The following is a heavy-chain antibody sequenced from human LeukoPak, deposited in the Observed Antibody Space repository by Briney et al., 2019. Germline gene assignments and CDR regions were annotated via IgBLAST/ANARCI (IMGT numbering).Heavy chain of an antibody. CDR2: INAGNGNT. CDR1: GYTFTSYA. Sequence: ASVKVSCKASGYTFTSYAMHWVRQAPGQRLEWMGWINAGNGNTKYSQEFQGRVTITRDTSASTAYMELSSLRPEDMAVYYCARSSNWNADAFDIWGQGTMVTVSS. D-gene: IGHD1-1*01. J-gene: IGHJ3*02. V-gene: IGHV1-3*03. CDR3: ARSSNWNADAFDI.